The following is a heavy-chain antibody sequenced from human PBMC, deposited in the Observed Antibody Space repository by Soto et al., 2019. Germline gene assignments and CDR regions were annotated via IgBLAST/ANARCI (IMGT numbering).Heavy chain of an antibody. J-gene: IGHJ6*03. Sequence: EVQLVESGGGLVKPGGSLRLSCAASGFTFSNAWMSWVRQAPGKGLEWVGRIKSKTDGGTTDYAAPVKGRFTISRDDSKNTLYLKMNSLKPEDTAVYYCPTDPPSPYDYGDYGDKYYYYYYYMDVGGKGPTVTVSS. CDR1: GFTFSNAW. CDR3: PTDPPSPYDYGDYGDKYYYYYYYMDV. V-gene: IGHV3-15*01. CDR2: IKSKTDGGTT. D-gene: IGHD4-17*01.